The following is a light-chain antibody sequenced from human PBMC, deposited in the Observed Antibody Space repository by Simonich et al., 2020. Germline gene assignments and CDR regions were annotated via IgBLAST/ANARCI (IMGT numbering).Light chain of an antibody. J-gene: IGKJ2*01. CDR1: QIVSSSY. V-gene: IGKV3D-20*01. CDR3: QQYGSSPPKYT. Sequence: EIVLTQSPATLSLSPGERATPACGASQIVSSSYLAWYQQKPGLAPRLLIYDASSRATGLPDRFSGSGSGTDFTLTISRLEPEDFAVYYCQQYGSSPPKYTFGQGTKLEIK. CDR2: DAS.